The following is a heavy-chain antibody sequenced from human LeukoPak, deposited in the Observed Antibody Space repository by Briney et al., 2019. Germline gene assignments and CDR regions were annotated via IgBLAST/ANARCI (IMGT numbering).Heavy chain of an antibody. CDR1: GYTFTGPY. D-gene: IGHD3-10*01. Sequence: ASVKVSCKASGYTFTGPYMHWVRQAPGQGLEWMGWINPNNGDTNYEQNFQGRVTMTRDTSFSTAYMELSRLRSDDTAVYYCARDGELPHDGFDLWGQGTMVTVSS. J-gene: IGHJ3*01. CDR3: ARDGELPHDGFDL. V-gene: IGHV1-2*02. CDR2: INPNNGDT.